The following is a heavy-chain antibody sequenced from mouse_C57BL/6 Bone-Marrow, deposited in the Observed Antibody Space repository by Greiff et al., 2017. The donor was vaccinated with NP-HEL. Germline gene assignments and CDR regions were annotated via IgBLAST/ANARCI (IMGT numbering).Heavy chain of an antibody. CDR2: IDPSDSYT. V-gene: IGHV1-59*01. D-gene: IGHD2-4*01. CDR1: GYTFTSYW. Sequence: QVQLQQPGAELVRPGTSVKLSCKASGYTFTSYWMHWVKQRPGQGLGWIGVIDPSDSYTNYNQKFKGKATLTVDTSSSTAYMQLSSLTSEDSAVYYCARSIYYDYAFAYWGQGTLVTVSA. J-gene: IGHJ3*01. CDR3: ARSIYYDYAFAY.